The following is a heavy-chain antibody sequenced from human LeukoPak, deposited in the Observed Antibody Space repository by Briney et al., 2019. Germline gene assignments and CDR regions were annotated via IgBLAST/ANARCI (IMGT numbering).Heavy chain of an antibody. CDR3: AKVQSDIVGAMFFSFDV. J-gene: IGHJ3*01. V-gene: IGHV3-21*06. Sequence: PGGSLRLSCGGSGFTFNSYSMNWVRQAPGKGLEWVASIIGSGSEMFYADSLKGRFTIPRDNSKNSLYLQMNSLRVEDTAVYYCAKVQSDIVGAMFFSFDVWGQGTMVSVSS. CDR1: GFTFNSYS. CDR2: IIGSGSEM. D-gene: IGHD1-26*01.